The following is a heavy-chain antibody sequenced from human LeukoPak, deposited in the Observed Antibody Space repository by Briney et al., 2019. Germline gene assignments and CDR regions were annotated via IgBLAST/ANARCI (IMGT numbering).Heavy chain of an antibody. V-gene: IGHV4-30-2*01. Sequence: SQTLSLTCAVSGGSISSGGYTWSWLRQPPGKGLEWIGNIYHSGSTYYNPSLKSRVTISVDRSKNQFSLKLSSVTAADTAVYYCASHNYGKFDYWGQGTLVTVSS. CDR2: IYHSGST. CDR1: GGSISSGGYT. J-gene: IGHJ4*02. D-gene: IGHD4-17*01. CDR3: ASHNYGKFDY.